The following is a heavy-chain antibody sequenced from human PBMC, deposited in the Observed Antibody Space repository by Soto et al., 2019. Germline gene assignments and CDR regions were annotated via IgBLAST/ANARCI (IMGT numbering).Heavy chain of an antibody. V-gene: IGHV3-23*01. CDR3: ARRSSSWYFDY. J-gene: IGHJ4*02. CDR1: GFTFSSYA. D-gene: IGHD6-13*01. Sequence: EVQLLESGGGLVQPGGSLRLSCAASGFTFSSYAMNWVRQAPGKGLEWVSVISGSDGSTYYADSVKDRFTISRDTSKNTLNLQMNSLRAEDTAVYYCARRSSSWYFDYWGQGTLVTVSS. CDR2: ISGSDGST.